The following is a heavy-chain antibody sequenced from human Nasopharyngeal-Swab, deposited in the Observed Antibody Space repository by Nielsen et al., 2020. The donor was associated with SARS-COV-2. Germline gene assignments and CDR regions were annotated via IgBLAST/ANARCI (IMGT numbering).Heavy chain of an antibody. Sequence: GGSLRLSCAASGFTFSSYWMSWVRQAPGKGLKWVANIKQDGSEKYYVDSVKGRFTISRDNAKNSLYLQMNSLRAEDTAVYYCARDQFSASSGWDYWGQGTLVTVSS. D-gene: IGHD6-19*01. CDR1: GFTFSSYW. V-gene: IGHV3-7*01. J-gene: IGHJ4*02. CDR3: ARDQFSASSGWDY. CDR2: IKQDGSEK.